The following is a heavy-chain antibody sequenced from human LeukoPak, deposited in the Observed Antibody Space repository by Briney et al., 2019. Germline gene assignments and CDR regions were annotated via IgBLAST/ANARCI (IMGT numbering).Heavy chain of an antibody. CDR2: IYYSGST. J-gene: IGHJ5*02. CDR3: ARHRSTMVRGVLYNWFDP. Sequence: SETLSLTCTVSGGSISGYYWSWIRQPPGKGLEWIGYIYYSGSTNYNPSLKSRVTISVDTSKNQFSLKLSSVTAADTAVYYCARHRSTMVRGVLYNWFDPWGQGTLVTVSS. D-gene: IGHD3-10*01. CDR1: GGSISGYY. V-gene: IGHV4-59*08.